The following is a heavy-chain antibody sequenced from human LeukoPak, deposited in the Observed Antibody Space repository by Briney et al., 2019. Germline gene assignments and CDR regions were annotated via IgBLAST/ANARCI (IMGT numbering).Heavy chain of an antibody. CDR3: VRENYSSGWYGIIDY. V-gene: IGHV4-59*01. D-gene: IGHD6-19*01. Sequence: PSETLSLTCAVYGGSLRPYYWSWIRQPPGKGLEWIGYIYYSGNTNYNPSLKSRVTISVDTSKNQFSLKLSSVTAADTAVYYCVRENYSSGWYGIIDYWGQGTLVTVSS. J-gene: IGHJ4*02. CDR1: GGSLRPYY. CDR2: IYYSGNT.